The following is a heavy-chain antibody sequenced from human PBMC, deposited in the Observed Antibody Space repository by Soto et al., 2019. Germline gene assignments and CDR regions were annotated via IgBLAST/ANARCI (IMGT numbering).Heavy chain of an antibody. CDR2: IYYSGGT. D-gene: IGHD3-3*01. CDR3: ARGLDYDFWSGYSGYYYYGMDV. CDR1: GGSISSGGYY. Sequence: SETLSLTCTVSGGSISSGGYYWSWIRQHPGKGLEWIGYIYYSGGTYYNPSLKSRVTISVDTSKNQFSLKLSSVTAADTAVYYCARGLDYDFWSGYSGYYYYGMDVWGQGTTVTVSS. J-gene: IGHJ6*02. V-gene: IGHV4-31*03.